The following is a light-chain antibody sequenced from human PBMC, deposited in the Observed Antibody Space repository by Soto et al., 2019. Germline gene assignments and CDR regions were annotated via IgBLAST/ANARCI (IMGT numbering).Light chain of an antibody. CDR2: AAS. Sequence: ILFSHASSSLFASVGDRVTIPCRASQGIDSSFAWYQQKPGKAPKLLIYAASSLQSGVPSRFSGSGSGTDFTLTISSLQPEDFATYYCQQLHDYPITFGQGTRLEIK. CDR1: QGIDSS. V-gene: IGKV1-9*01. J-gene: IGKJ5*01. CDR3: QQLHDYPIT.